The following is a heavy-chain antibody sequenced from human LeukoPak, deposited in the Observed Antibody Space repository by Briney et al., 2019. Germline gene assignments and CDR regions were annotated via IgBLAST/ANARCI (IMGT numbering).Heavy chain of an antibody. CDR1: GFTFSSYA. CDR2: ISGSGGST. J-gene: IGHJ4*02. CDR3: AKNTYYYDSSGFVDY. Sequence: TGGSLRLSCAASGFTFSSYAMSWVRQAPGKGLEWASAISGSGGSTYYADSVKGRFTISRDNSKNTLYLQMNSLRAEDTAVYYCAKNTYYYDSSGFVDYWGQGTLVTVSS. D-gene: IGHD3-22*01. V-gene: IGHV3-23*01.